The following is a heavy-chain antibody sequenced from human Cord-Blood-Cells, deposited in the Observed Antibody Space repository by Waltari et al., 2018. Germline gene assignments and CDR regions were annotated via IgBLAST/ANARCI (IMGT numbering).Heavy chain of an antibody. Sequence: QLQLQESGPGLVTPSETLSLTCTVSGGSISSSSYYWGWIRQPPGKGLEWIGSIYYSGSTYYNPSLKSRVTISVDTSKNQFSLKLSSVTAADTAVYYCASIDITSDAFDIWGQGTMVTVSS. CDR1: GGSISSSSYY. J-gene: IGHJ3*02. V-gene: IGHV4-39*01. CDR2: IYYSGST. D-gene: IGHD3-9*01. CDR3: ASIDITSDAFDI.